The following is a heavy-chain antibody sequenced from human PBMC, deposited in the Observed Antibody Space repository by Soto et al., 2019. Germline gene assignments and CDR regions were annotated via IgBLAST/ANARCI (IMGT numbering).Heavy chain of an antibody. V-gene: IGHV4-30-4*02. CDR2: IYYSGST. CDR1: GGSISSGYYY. D-gene: IGHD4-4*01. J-gene: IGHJ4*02. CDR3: ARDGPYRPFDY. Sequence: SETLSLTCSVSGGSISSGYYYWSWIRQPPGKGLEWIGNIYYSGSTYYNPSLKSRLIISIDTSKNQFSLKLSSVTAADTAVYYCARDGPYRPFDYWGQGTLVTVSS.